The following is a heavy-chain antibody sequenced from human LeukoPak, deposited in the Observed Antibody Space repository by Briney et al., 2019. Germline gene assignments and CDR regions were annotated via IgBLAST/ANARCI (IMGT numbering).Heavy chain of an antibody. CDR1: GGPISTDSHC. D-gene: IGHD5-18*01. CDR3: AREEYNYGLYYFDF. V-gene: IGHV4-39*02. J-gene: IGHJ4*02. CDR2: IYYSGST. Sequence: SETLSLTCTVSGGPISTDSHCWGWIRQPPGKGLEWIGIIYYSGSTYYEPSLKSRVTISIDTSKNQFSLKLTSVSAADTAVYYCAREEYNYGLYYFDFWGQGTLVTVSS.